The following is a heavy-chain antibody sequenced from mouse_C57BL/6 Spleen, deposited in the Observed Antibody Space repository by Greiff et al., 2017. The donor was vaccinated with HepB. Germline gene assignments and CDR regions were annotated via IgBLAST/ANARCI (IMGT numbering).Heavy chain of an antibody. V-gene: IGHV1-20*01. CDR3: ARRGTTVVATNWYFDV. CDR2: INPYNGDT. J-gene: IGHJ1*03. D-gene: IGHD1-1*01. CDR1: GYSFTGYF. Sequence: EVKLVESGPELVKPGDSVKISCKASGYSFTGYFMNWVMQSHGKSLEWIGRINPYNGDTFYNQKFKGKATLTVDKSSSTAHMELRSLTSEDSAVYYCARRGTTVVATNWYFDVWGTGTTVTVSS.